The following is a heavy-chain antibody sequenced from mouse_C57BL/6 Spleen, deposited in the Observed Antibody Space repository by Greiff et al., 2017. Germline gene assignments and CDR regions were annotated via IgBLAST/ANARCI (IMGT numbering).Heavy chain of an antibody. V-gene: IGHV1-74*01. CDR2: IHPSDSDT. J-gene: IGHJ3*01. CDR1: GYTFTSYW. D-gene: IGHD2-4*01. CDR3: ATGDDYDENWFAY. Sequence: QVQLQQPGAELVKPGASVKVSCKASGYTFTSYWMHWVKQRPGQGLEWIGRIHPSDSDTNYNQQFKGKATLTVDKSSSTAYMQLSSLTSEDSAVYYCATGDDYDENWFAYWGQGTLVTVSA.